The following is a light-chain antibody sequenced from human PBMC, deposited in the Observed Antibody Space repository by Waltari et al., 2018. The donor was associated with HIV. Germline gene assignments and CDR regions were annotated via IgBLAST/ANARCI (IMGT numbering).Light chain of an antibody. Sequence: DIAMIQSPDSLAVSPGEAASISCRSRQSLLHQTGQNYLDWYIQRPGQAPELLIYLGSRRASGVPDRIAGSGSGTNFILKISRVEPEDVGVYYCMHGQQTPVFGQGTKVEV. J-gene: IGKJ1*01. CDR1: QSLLHQTGQNY. CDR2: LGS. V-gene: IGKV2-28*01. CDR3: MHGQQTPV.